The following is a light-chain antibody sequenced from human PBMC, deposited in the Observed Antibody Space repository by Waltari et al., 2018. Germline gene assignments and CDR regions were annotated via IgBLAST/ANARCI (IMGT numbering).Light chain of an antibody. V-gene: IGKV1-NL1*01. CDR1: QDISSS. J-gene: IGKJ1*01. Sequence: DFQMTQSPSSLSASVGDRVTITCRASQDISSSLAWYQQKPGKAPKLLLYAASRLESGVPDRFSGSGSGTDYSLTVSSLQPEDFATYFCQQYDNTPKTFGQGTKVEI. CDR3: QQYDNTPKT. CDR2: AAS.